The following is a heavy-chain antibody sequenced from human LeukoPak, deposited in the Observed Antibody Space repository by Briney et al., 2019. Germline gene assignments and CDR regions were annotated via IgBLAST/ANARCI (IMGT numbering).Heavy chain of an antibody. V-gene: IGHV4-59*01. D-gene: IGHD2/OR15-2a*01. CDR1: GGSISNY. CDR3: ARYQRNHDYFLDV. J-gene: IGHJ6*02. Sequence: SETLSLTCTVSGGSISNYWSWIRQPPGKELEWIGYIHYSGSTNYNPSLKSRVTMSLDTSKNQFSLKLSSVTAADTAVYYCARYQRNHDYFLDVWGQGTKVTVSS. CDR2: IHYSGST.